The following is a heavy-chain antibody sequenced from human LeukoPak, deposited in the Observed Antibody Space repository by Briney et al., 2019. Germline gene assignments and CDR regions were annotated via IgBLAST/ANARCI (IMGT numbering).Heavy chain of an antibody. CDR3: ARLGDTNYYYMDV. CDR1: GGSISSHY. CDR2: IYYSGST. J-gene: IGHJ6*03. V-gene: IGHV4-59*11. Sequence: SETLSLTCTVSGGSISSHYWSWIRQPPGKGLEWIGYIYYSGSTHYNPSLKSRVTISVDTSKNQFSLKLSSVTAADTAVYYCARLGDTNYYYMDVWGKGTTVTVSS. D-gene: IGHD3-10*01.